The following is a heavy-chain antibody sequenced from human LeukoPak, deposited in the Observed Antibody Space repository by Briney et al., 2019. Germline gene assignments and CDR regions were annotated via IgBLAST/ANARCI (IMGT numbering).Heavy chain of an antibody. CDR2: IYSCGST. V-gene: IGHV3-53*01. Sequence: GGSLRLSCAASGFTVSSNYMSWVRQAPGKGLEWVSVIYSCGSTYYADSVKGRFTISRDNSKNTLYLQMNSLRAEDTAVYYCARVAAMGDLNDWGQGTLVTVSS. J-gene: IGHJ4*02. CDR1: GFTVSSNY. D-gene: IGHD2-2*01. CDR3: ARVAAMGDLND.